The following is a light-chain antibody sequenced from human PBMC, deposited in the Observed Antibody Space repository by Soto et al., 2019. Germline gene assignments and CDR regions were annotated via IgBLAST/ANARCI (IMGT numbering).Light chain of an antibody. Sequence: DIQMTQSPSTLSASVGDRVTITCRASQYISNWLAWYQQKPGKAPKLLIYKASTLESGVPSRFSGSGSGTEFTLTISSRQPQDFATPYFQHYNNHSDTFGPGTNLEIK. CDR1: QYISNW. CDR3: QHYNNHSDT. CDR2: KAS. J-gene: IGKJ2*01. V-gene: IGKV1-5*03.